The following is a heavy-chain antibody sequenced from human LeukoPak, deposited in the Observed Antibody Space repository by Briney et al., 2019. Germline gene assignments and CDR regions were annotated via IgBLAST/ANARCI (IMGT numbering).Heavy chain of an antibody. CDR3: ARGWHMGIDY. D-gene: IGHD6-13*01. CDR1: GGSISSGSYY. V-gene: IGHV4-39*07. CDR2: INHSGST. J-gene: IGHJ4*02. Sequence: SETLSLTCTVSGGSISSGSYYWSWIRQPPGKGLEWIGEINHSGSTNYNPSLKSRVTISVDTSKNQFSLKLSSVTAADTAVYYCARGWHMGIDYWGQGTLVTVSS.